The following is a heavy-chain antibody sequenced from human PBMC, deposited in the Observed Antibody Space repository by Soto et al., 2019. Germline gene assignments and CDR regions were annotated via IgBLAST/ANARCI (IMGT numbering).Heavy chain of an antibody. CDR1: GGSMSSSSYY. D-gene: IGHD3-3*02. V-gene: IGHV4-39*01. CDR2: IYYSGTT. CDR3: ASPKIAFYNWFDP. J-gene: IGHJ5*02. Sequence: QLQLQESGPGLVKPSETLSLTCTVSGGSMSSSSYYWGWIRQPPGKGLEWIGSIYYSGTTYYNPSLKSRVTISVDTSTNQFSLNLSAVTAADTAVYYCASPKIAFYNWFDPWGQGTLVTVSS.